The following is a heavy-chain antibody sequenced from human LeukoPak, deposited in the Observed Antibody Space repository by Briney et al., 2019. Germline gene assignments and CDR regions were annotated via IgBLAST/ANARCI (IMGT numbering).Heavy chain of an antibody. CDR1: GGSISPYY. CDR3: ARGHYSGSYPMHCFDP. Sequence: PSETLSLTCTVSGGSISPYYWNWIRQPPGKGLEWIGYIYYSGSTNYNPSLKRRVSISVDTSKNHFSLKLSSVTAADTAVYYCARGHYSGSYPMHCFDPWGQRWLVTVSS. V-gene: IGHV4-59*01. D-gene: IGHD1-26*01. J-gene: IGHJ5*02. CDR2: IYYSGST.